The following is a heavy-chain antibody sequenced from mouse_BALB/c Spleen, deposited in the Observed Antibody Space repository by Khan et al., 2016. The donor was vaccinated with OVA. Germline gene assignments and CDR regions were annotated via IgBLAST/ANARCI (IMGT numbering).Heavy chain of an antibody. J-gene: IGHJ3*01. CDR3: VKDVSYYGNNGWFAY. CDR2: INTNNGYT. CDR1: GYTFTSYT. V-gene: IGHV1-4*01. D-gene: IGHD2-10*01. Sequence: QIQLVQSGAELARPGASVKMSCKASGYTFTSYTIHWIKLRPGQGLEWIGYINTNNGYTNYNQKFKDKATLTADKSSNTVYLQLSSLTSDVYAVNNGVKDVSYYGNNGWFAYWGQGTMVTVSA.